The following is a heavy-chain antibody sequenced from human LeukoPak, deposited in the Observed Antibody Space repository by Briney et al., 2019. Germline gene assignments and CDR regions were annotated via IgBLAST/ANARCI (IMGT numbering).Heavy chain of an antibody. V-gene: IGHV3-21*04. CDR3: AKDLIYYYDSSGHDY. CDR1: GFTFSSYS. D-gene: IGHD3-22*01. Sequence: PGGSLRLSCAASGFTFSSYSMNWVRQAPGKGLEWVSSISSSSSYIYYADSVKGRFTISRDNAKNSLYLQMNSLRAEDTAVYYCAKDLIYYYDSSGHDYWGQGTLVTVSS. J-gene: IGHJ4*02. CDR2: ISSSSSYI.